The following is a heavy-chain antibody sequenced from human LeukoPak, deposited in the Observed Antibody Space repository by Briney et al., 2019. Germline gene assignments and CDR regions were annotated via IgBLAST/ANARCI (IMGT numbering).Heavy chain of an antibody. D-gene: IGHD6-13*01. V-gene: IGHV4-4*07. J-gene: IGHJ4*02. CDR2: IYTSGDT. Sequence: PSETLSLTCTVSGGSMTGYYWSWIQQPAGKGLDWIGRIYTSGDTNYNPSLKSRVTMSVDTSKNQFSLKLTSVTAADTAVYYCARSISWYSYLDYWGQGTLVTVSS. CDR3: ARSISWYSYLDY. CDR1: GGSMTGYY.